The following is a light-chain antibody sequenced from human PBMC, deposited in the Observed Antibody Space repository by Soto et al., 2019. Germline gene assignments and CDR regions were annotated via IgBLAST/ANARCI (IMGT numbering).Light chain of an antibody. CDR3: QQSYSTPAK. J-gene: IGKJ1*01. V-gene: IGKV1-39*01. CDR1: QSISSY. CDR2: AAS. Sequence: DIQMTQSPSSLSASVGDRVTVTCRASQSISSYLNWYQQKPGKAPKLLIYAASSLQSGVPSRFSGSGSGTDFTLTSSSLQPEDFATYYCQQSYSTPAKFGQGTKVEIK.